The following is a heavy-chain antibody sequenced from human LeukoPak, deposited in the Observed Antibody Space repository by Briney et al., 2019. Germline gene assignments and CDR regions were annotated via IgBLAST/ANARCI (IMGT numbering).Heavy chain of an antibody. Sequence: ASVKVSCKASGCTFTGYYIHWVRQAPGQGLEWMGWINPNNGGTNYAQKFQGWVTMTRDTSISTAYMELSRLRSDDTAVYYCARDRGGYSGYDAFDIWGQGTMVTVSS. J-gene: IGHJ3*02. CDR1: GCTFTGYY. CDR3: ARDRGGYSGYDAFDI. CDR2: INPNNGGT. V-gene: IGHV1-2*04. D-gene: IGHD5-12*01.